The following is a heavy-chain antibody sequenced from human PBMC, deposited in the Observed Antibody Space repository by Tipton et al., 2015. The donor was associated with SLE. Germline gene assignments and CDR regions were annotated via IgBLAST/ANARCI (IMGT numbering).Heavy chain of an antibody. V-gene: IGHV3-20*04. J-gene: IGHJ4*02. D-gene: IGHD3-10*01. CDR1: GFTFDDYG. CDR2: INWNGGST. CDR3: AREWGVITPYYFDY. Sequence: SLRLSCAASGFTFDDYGMSWVRQAPGKGLEWVSGINWNGGSTGYADSVKGRFTISRDNAKNSLYLQMNSLRAEDTAVYYCAREWGVITPYYFDYWGQGTLVTVSS.